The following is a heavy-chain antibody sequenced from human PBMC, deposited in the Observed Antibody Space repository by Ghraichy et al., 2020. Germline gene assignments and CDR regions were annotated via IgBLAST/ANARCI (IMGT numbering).Heavy chain of an antibody. Sequence: LSLTCAASGFTFSSFGMYWVRQFPGKGLEWVAFIYYDGSNKYYADSMKGRFTISRDNSKNTLYLQMNSLRAEDTAVYYCARLGPSSLKGAFDIWGQGTMVTVSS. CDR1: GFTFSSFG. CDR3: ARLGPSSLKGAFDI. J-gene: IGHJ3*02. D-gene: IGHD2-2*01. V-gene: IGHV3-33*07. CDR2: IYYDGSNK.